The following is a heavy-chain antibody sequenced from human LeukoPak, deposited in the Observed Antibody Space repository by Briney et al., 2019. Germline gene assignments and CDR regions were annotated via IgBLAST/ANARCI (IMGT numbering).Heavy chain of an antibody. J-gene: IGHJ4*02. CDR3: AKDGNDYGDYLDY. V-gene: IGHV3-23*01. Sequence: PGGSLRLSCAASGFTVSSNYMNWVRQAPGKGLEWVSAISGSGGSTYYADSVKGRFTISRDNSKNTLYLQMNSLRAEDTAVYYCAKDGNDYGDYLDYWGQGTLVTVSS. CDR2: ISGSGGST. D-gene: IGHD4-17*01. CDR1: GFTVSSNY.